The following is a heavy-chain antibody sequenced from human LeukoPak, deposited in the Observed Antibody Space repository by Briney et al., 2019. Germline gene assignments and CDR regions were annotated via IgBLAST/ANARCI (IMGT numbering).Heavy chain of an antibody. V-gene: IGHV1-18*01. D-gene: IGHD4-11*01. Sequence: GASVKVSCKASDYTFASYGINWVRQAPGQGLEWMGWISAYNGDTNYAQKLQGRVTMTTDTSTSTAYMELRSLRSDDTAVYYCARGKVLHHFDYWGQGTLVTVSS. J-gene: IGHJ4*02. CDR1: DYTFASYG. CDR2: ISAYNGDT. CDR3: ARGKVLHHFDY.